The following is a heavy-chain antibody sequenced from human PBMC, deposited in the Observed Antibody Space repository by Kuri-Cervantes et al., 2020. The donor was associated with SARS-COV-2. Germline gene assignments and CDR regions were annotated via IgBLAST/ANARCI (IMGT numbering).Heavy chain of an antibody. J-gene: IGHJ3*02. CDR2: IYYSGST. D-gene: IGHD3-10*01. Sequence: SETLSLTCTVSGGSISSYYWSWIRQPPGKGLEWIGYIYYSGSTNYNPSLKSRVTISVDTSKNQFSLKLSSVTAADTAVYYCARSALLWFGEEQDAFDIWGQGTMVTVSS. CDR3: ARSALLWFGEEQDAFDI. V-gene: IGHV4-59*12. CDR1: GGSISSYY.